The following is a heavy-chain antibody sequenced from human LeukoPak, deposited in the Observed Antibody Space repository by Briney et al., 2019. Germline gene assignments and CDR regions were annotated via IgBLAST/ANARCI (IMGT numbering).Heavy chain of an antibody. CDR2: IYYTGST. CDR3: ARYRSDYLDAFDI. Sequence: SETLSLTCTVSGGSISSNSYYWAWIRQPPGKGLEWIGTIYYTGSTYYNPSLKSRVTISVDTSKNQFSLRLSSVTAADTAVYYCARYRSDYLDAFDIWGQGTMVTVSS. V-gene: IGHV4-39*07. CDR1: GGSISSNSYY. D-gene: IGHD2-15*01. J-gene: IGHJ3*02.